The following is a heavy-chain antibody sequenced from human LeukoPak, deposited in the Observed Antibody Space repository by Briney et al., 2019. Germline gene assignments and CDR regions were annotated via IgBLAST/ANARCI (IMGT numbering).Heavy chain of an antibody. CDR3: ARYLATSYYYYYYMDV. CDR2: IGTAGDT. Sequence: GGSLRLSCAASGFTFSSYDMHWVRQATGKGLEWVSAIGTAGDTYYPGSVKGRFTISRENAKNSLYLQMNSLRAGDTAVYYCARYLATSYYYYYYMDVWGKGTTVTVSS. CDR1: GFTFSSYD. D-gene: IGHD5-12*01. J-gene: IGHJ6*03. V-gene: IGHV3-13*01.